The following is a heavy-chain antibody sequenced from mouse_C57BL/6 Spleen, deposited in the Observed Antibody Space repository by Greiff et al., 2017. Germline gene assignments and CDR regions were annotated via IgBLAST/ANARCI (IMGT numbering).Heavy chain of an antibody. V-gene: IGHV1-64*01. D-gene: IGHD4-1*01. J-gene: IGHJ3*01. CDR1: GYTFTNYW. CDR2: IHPNTGST. CDR3: ARESELGGDGAWFAD. Sequence: VQLQQPGAELVKPGASVKLSCKASGYTFTNYWMHWVKQRPGQGLEWIGMIHPNTGSTNYNEKFKSKATLTVDKSSSTAYMQLSSLTSEDSAVYYCARESELGGDGAWFADWGQGTLVTVSA.